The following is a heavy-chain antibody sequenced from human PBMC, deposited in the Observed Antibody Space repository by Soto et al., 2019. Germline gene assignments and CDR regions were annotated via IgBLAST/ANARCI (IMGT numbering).Heavy chain of an antibody. D-gene: IGHD7-27*01. J-gene: IGHJ5*02. Sequence: QLHLQESGPGLVKPSATLSLTCTVSGGSISSGDYYWGWIRQPPGEGLEWIGTIYHSGITYYNPSLKSRVTISEDTSNNLFSLKLTFVTAADTAVYYCARQDVRAWGRFDPWGQGTLVTVSS. CDR1: GGSISSGDYY. CDR3: ARQDVRAWGRFDP. V-gene: IGHV4-39*01. CDR2: IYHSGIT.